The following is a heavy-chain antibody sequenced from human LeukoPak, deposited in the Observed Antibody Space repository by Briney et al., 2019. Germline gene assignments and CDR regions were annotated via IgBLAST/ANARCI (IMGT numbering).Heavy chain of an antibody. CDR1: GFTFSSYA. D-gene: IGHD1-26*01. CDR3: AKDNYRELGVDY. J-gene: IGHJ4*02. V-gene: IGHV3-64*01. CDR2: ISSNGGST. Sequence: GGSLRLSCAASGFTFSSYAMHWVRQAPGKGLEYVSAISSNGGSTYYANSVKGRFTISRDNSKNTLYLQMGSLRAEDMAVYYCAKDNYRELGVDYWGQGTLVTVSS.